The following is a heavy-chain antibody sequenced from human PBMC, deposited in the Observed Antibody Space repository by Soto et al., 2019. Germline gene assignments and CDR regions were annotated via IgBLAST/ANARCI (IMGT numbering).Heavy chain of an antibody. D-gene: IGHD5-12*01. V-gene: IGHV5-51*01. CDR1: GYNFRHYY. CDR3: AKQRKATTAVGQMSFDA. J-gene: IGHJ4*02. Sequence: GEYLKISCQASGYNFRHYYIAWVRQKPGRGLEWVGLIYPGDSDVRYSPSVQGQVTISVDRSIDTAYLQWNSLRASDSGTYYCAKQRKATTAVGQMSFDAWGQGTLVTVSS. CDR2: IYPGDSDV.